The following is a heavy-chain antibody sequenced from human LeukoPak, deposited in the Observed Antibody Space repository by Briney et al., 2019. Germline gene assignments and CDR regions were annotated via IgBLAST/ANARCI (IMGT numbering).Heavy chain of an antibody. CDR3: ARDHVYSGSRWFDP. CDR1: GYTFTSYG. J-gene: IGHJ5*02. V-gene: IGHV1-18*01. CDR2: ISAYNGNT. Sequence: GASVKVSCKASGYTFTSYGISWVRQAPGQGLEWMGWISAYNGNTNYAQKLQGRVTMTTDTSTSTAYMGLRSLRSDDTAVCYCARDHVYSGSRWFDPWGQGTLVTVSS. D-gene: IGHD6-13*01.